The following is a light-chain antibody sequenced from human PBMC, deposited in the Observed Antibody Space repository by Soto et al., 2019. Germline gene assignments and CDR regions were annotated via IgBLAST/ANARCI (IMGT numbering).Light chain of an antibody. CDR2: GVS. J-gene: IGKJ3*01. Sequence: EIVMTQSPGTLSVSPGERATLSCRASQSVSVNLAWYQQKPGQAPRLLIYGVSTRATGIPARFSGSESGTEFTLTISSLQSEDFAVYYCQQYNEWPFTFGPGTKVDIK. V-gene: IGKV3-15*01. CDR3: QQYNEWPFT. CDR1: QSVSVN.